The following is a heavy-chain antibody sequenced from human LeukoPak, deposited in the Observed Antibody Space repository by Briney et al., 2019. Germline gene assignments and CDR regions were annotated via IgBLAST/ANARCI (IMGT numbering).Heavy chain of an antibody. Sequence: SGPTLVKPTQPLTLTCSFSGFSLSTRGVGVGWIRQPPGKALEWLALIYWDNDKRCSPSLKSRLTITKDTSKNQVVLTMTNMDPVDTATYYCARSRVTVVRGGPDPYYFDFWGRGSLVTVSS. CDR3: ARSRVTVVRGGPDPYYFDF. D-gene: IGHD3-10*01. CDR2: IYWDNDK. J-gene: IGHJ4*02. CDR1: GFSLSTRGVG. V-gene: IGHV2-5*02.